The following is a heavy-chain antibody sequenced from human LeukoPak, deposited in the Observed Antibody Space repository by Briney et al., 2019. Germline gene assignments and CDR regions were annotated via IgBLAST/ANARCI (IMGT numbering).Heavy chain of an antibody. D-gene: IGHD2-8*01. CDR1: GFTFSSYE. CDR3: AKDLYTNDYLYAFDI. Sequence: GGSLRLSCAASGFTFSSYEMNWVRQAPGKGLEWVSYISSSGSTIYYADSVKGRFTISRDNSKNTLYLQMNSLRAEDTAVYYCAKDLYTNDYLYAFDIWGQGTMVTVSS. V-gene: IGHV3-48*03. J-gene: IGHJ3*02. CDR2: ISSSGSTI.